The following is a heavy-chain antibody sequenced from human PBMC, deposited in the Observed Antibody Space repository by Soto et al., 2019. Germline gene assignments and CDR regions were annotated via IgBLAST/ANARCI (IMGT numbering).Heavy chain of an antibody. CDR3: AKGRQPDGLWPFDH. J-gene: IGHJ4*02. D-gene: IGHD2-8*01. V-gene: IGHV3-23*01. CDR1: GFTFSTYA. CDR2: LFGSGGGI. Sequence: EVQLLESGGGLVQPGGSLRLSCAASGFTFSTYAMSWVRQAPGKGLEWVSGLFGSGGGISYADSVKGRFTISRDNSNNMLYLQMHSLRVEDTAVYYCAKGRQPDGLWPFDHWGQGTLVTVSS.